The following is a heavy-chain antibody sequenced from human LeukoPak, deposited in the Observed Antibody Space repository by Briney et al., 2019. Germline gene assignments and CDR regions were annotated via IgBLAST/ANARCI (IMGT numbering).Heavy chain of an antibody. CDR3: AGGQMFTGGGFDD. CDR2: IYTGGDT. D-gene: IGHD2-8*02. V-gene: IGHV3-53*01. CDR1: GFSVSNKY. Sequence: SGGSLRLSCAASGFSVSNKYMSWVRQAPGKGLEWVSVIYTGGDTYYADSVRGRFTIFRDTSKNTVNLQMNSLRAEDTALYYCAGGQMFTGGGFDDWGQGTLVTVSS. J-gene: IGHJ4*02.